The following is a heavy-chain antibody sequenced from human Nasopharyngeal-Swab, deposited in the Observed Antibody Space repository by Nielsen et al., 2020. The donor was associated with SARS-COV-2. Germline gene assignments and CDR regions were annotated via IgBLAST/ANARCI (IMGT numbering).Heavy chain of an antibody. CDR3: TRGPHYYYYGMDV. CDR2: IRSKANSYAT. V-gene: IGHV3-73*01. CDR1: GFTFSGSA. Sequence: LKISCAASGFTFSGSAMHWVRQASGKGLEWVGRIRSKANSYATAYAASVKGRFTISRDDSKNTAYLRMNSLKTEDTAVYYCTRGPHYYYYGMDVWGQGTTVTVSS. J-gene: IGHJ6*02.